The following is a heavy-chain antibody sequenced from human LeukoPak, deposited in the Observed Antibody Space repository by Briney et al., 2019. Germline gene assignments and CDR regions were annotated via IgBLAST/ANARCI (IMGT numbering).Heavy chain of an antibody. Sequence: PGGYLRLSCAASGFTFSSYAMHWVRQAPGKGLEWVATTSFDVSNKYYADSVKGRFTISRDNSKNTLYLQMNSLRTEDTAVYSCARGYCTSTSCYNDYWGQGTLVTVSS. V-gene: IGHV3-30*04. D-gene: IGHD2-2*02. CDR2: TSFDVSNK. CDR1: GFTFSSYA. J-gene: IGHJ4*02. CDR3: ARGYCTSTSCYNDY.